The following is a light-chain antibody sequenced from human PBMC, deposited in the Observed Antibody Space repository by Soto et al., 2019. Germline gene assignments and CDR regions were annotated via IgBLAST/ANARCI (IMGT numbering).Light chain of an antibody. CDR1: QSVSRSY. Sequence: EIVLTQSPGTLSLSPGDRATLSCGASQSVSRSYLAWYQQKPGLAPRLIIYDASTRATGIPDRFSGSGSGTDFTLTISRLEPEDFAVYYCQQYGSSRTFGQGTKVDIK. J-gene: IGKJ1*01. CDR2: DAS. CDR3: QQYGSSRT. V-gene: IGKV3D-20*01.